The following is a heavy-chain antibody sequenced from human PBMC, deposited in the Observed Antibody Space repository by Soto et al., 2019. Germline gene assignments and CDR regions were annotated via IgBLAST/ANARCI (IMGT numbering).Heavy chain of an antibody. D-gene: IGHD1-7*01. J-gene: IGHJ4*02. CDR2: IYRTGST. CDR3: ASRDPGTSVDY. Sequence: QVQLQESGPGLVKPSGTLYLNCAVSGGYFPSNNWWTWVRQPPGQGLEWIGEIYRTGSTNYNPSLKSRVTRSLDKSENQSSLKVTSLTAADTAVYYCASRDPGTSVDYRGQGTLVTVSS. CDR1: GGYFPSNNW. V-gene: IGHV4-4*02.